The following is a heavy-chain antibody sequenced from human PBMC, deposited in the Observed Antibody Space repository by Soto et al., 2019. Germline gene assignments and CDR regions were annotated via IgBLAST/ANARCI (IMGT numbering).Heavy chain of an antibody. D-gene: IGHD3-22*01. CDR3: ARDHGVVVIDY. CDR1: GYTFTTYA. Sequence: QVQLVQSGAEVKKPGASVKVSCKASGYTFTTYAMHWVRQAPGQRFEWMGWINAGNGDTKYSQNFQGRVTITRDKSASTAYMELSSLRSEDTAVYYCARDHGVVVIDYWGQGTLITVSS. J-gene: IGHJ4*02. V-gene: IGHV1-3*01. CDR2: INAGNGDT.